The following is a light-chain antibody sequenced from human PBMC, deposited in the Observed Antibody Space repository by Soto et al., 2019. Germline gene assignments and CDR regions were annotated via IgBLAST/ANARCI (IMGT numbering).Light chain of an antibody. CDR2: GNS. V-gene: IGLV1-40*01. CDR3: QSYDSSLSGYV. Sequence: QSVLTQPPSVSGAPGQRVTISCTGSSSNIGAGYDVHWYQQLPGTAPKLLIYGNSNRPSGVPDRFSGSKSGTSASLAITGLQAEDEADYYCQSYDSSLSGYVFGPGTSSPS. CDR1: SSNIGAGYD. J-gene: IGLJ1*01.